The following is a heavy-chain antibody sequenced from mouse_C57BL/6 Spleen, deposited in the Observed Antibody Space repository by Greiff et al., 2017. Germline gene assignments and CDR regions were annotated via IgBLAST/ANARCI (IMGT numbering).Heavy chain of an antibody. D-gene: IGHD2-3*01. CDR2: ISYDGSN. CDR3: ADGLDY. Sequence: EVKVEESGPGLVKPSQSLSLTCSVTGYSITSGYYWNWLRQFPGNKLEWMGYISYDGSNNYNPSLKNRISITRDTSKNQFFLKLNSVTTEDTATYYCADGLDYWGQGTSVTVSS. V-gene: IGHV3-6*01. J-gene: IGHJ4*01. CDR1: GYSITSGYY.